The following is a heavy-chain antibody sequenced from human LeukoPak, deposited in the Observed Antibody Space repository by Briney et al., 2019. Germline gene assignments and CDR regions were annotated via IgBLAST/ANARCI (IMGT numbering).Heavy chain of an antibody. CDR1: GGSISSYY. V-gene: IGHV4-59*01. J-gene: IGHJ5*02. CDR3: ARLELAYSSSSDWFDP. CDR2: IYYSGST. Sequence: SETLSLTCTVSGGSISSYYWSWIRQPPGKGLEWIGYIYYSGSTNYNPYLKSRVTISVDTSKNQFSLKLSSVTAADTAVYYCARLELAYSSSSDWFDPWGQGTLVTVSS. D-gene: IGHD6-6*01.